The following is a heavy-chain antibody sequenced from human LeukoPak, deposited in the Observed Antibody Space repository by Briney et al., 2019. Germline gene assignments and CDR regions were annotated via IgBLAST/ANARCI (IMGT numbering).Heavy chain of an antibody. Sequence: GGSLRLSCAASGFTFDDYGMSWVRQAPGKGLEWVSGINWNGGSTGYADSVKGRFTISRDNAKNSLYLQMNSLRAEDTALYYCARDLAAAPEDWFDPWGQGTLVTVSS. V-gene: IGHV3-20*04. CDR2: INWNGGST. CDR3: ARDLAAAPEDWFDP. J-gene: IGHJ5*02. CDR1: GFTFDDYG. D-gene: IGHD6-13*01.